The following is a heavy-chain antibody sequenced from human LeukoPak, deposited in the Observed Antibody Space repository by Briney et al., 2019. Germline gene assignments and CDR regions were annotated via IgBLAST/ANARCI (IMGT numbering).Heavy chain of an antibody. D-gene: IGHD2/OR15-2a*01. CDR2: ISWNSGSI. CDR3: AISAAYYYYGMDV. Sequence: PGRSLRLSCAASGFTFDDYAMHWVRHAPGKGLEWVSGISWNSGSIGYADSVKGRFTISRDNAKNSLYLQMNSLRAEDTALYYCAISAAYYYYGMDVWGQGTTVTVSS. V-gene: IGHV3-9*01. J-gene: IGHJ6*02. CDR1: GFTFDDYA.